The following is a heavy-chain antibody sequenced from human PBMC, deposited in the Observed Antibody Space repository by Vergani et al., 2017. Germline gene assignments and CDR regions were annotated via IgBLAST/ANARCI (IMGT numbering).Heavy chain of an antibody. Sequence: EVQLVESGGGLVQPGGSLRLSCAASGFTFSSYEMNWVRQAPGKGLEWVSYISSSGSTIYYADSVKGRFTISRDNAKNSLYLQMNSLRAEDTAVYYCARDRNKVVVVPAAMAWGYWGQGTLVTVSS. V-gene: IGHV3-48*03. D-gene: IGHD2-2*01. CDR2: ISSSGSTI. J-gene: IGHJ4*02. CDR3: ARDRNKVVVVPAAMAWGY. CDR1: GFTFSSYE.